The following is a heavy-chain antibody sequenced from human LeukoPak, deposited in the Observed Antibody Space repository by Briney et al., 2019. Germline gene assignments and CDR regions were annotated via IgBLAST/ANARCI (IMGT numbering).Heavy chain of an antibody. D-gene: IGHD3-22*01. CDR3: ARQYYYDSSGYWSFGP. V-gene: IGHV4-59*08. Sequence: SETLSLTCAVSGVSISNYYYTWIRQPPGKGLEWIGYIFYSGSTNYNPSLKSRVTISVDTSKNQISLKLRSVTAADMAVYYCARQYYYDSSGYWSFGPWGQGTLVTVSS. CDR1: GVSISNYY. CDR2: IFYSGST. J-gene: IGHJ5*02.